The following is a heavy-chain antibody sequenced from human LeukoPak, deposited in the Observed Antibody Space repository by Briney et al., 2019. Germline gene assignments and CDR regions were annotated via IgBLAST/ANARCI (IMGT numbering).Heavy chain of an antibody. V-gene: IGHV4-59*08. J-gene: IGHJ5*02. CDR3: ARNPNPLNFRSWFDP. CDR2: IYYTGST. CDR1: GGSVMGAY. D-gene: IGHD1-7*01. Sequence: SETLSLTCTVSGGSVMGAYWSWIRQPPGKGLEWIGCIYYTGSTNYNPSLKSRATISVDTSNNQFSLKLSSMSAADTAVYHCARNPNPLNFRSWFDPWGQGILVTVSS.